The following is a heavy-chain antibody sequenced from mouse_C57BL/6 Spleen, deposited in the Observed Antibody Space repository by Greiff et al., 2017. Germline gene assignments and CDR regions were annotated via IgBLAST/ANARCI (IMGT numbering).Heavy chain of an antibody. Sequence: EVKLVESGGDLVKPGGSLKLSCAASGFTFSSYGMSWVRQTPDKRLEWVATISSGGSYTYYPDSVKGRFTISRDNAKNTLYLQMSSLNSEDTAMYYCAKPVYYGNPCYFEVWGTGTTVTVSS. CDR2: ISSGGSYT. CDR3: AKPVYYGNPCYFEV. D-gene: IGHD2-1*01. J-gene: IGHJ1*03. CDR1: GFTFSSYG. V-gene: IGHV5-6*01.